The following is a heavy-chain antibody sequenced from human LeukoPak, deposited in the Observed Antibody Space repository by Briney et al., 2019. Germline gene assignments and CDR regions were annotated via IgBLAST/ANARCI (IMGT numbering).Heavy chain of an antibody. D-gene: IGHD5-12*01. CDR3: ATTLNVATAGYF. CDR2: VQQEGSEK. J-gene: IGHJ4*02. Sequence: GGSLRLSCAASGFTFNSYWMSWVRQVPGKGLEWVANVQQEGSEKYYLDSVKGRFTISRDNAKNSVYLQMNRLRADDTAVYYCATTLNVATAGYFWGQGTLVIVSS. V-gene: IGHV3-7*01. CDR1: GFTFNSYW.